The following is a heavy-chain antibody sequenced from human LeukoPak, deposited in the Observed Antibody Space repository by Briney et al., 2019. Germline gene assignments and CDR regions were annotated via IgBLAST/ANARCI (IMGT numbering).Heavy chain of an antibody. J-gene: IGHJ4*02. CDR3: ARHPPSSGLFHY. CDR2: IYYTGHT. D-gene: IGHD6-19*01. Sequence: PSETLSLTCTVSGGSVSNYYCSWIRQPPGKGLEWIGYIYYTGHTNYNPSLESRVTMSVDTSKNQFSLKLNSVTAADTAVYYCARHPPSSGLFHYWGQGTLVTVSS. V-gene: IGHV4-59*08. CDR1: GGSVSNYY.